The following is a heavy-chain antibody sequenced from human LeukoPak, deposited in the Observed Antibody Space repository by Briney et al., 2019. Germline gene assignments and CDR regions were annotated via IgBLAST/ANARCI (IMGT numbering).Heavy chain of an antibody. Sequence: PGGSLRLSCAASGFTFSSYSMNWVRQAPGKGLEGVSSISSSRSYIYYADSVKGRFTISRDNAKNSLYLQMTSLRAEDTAVYYCSRVTGYYFDYWGQGTLVTVSS. CDR3: SRVTGYYFDY. CDR2: ISSSRSYI. D-gene: IGHD4-23*01. CDR1: GFTFSSYS. J-gene: IGHJ4*02. V-gene: IGHV3-21*01.